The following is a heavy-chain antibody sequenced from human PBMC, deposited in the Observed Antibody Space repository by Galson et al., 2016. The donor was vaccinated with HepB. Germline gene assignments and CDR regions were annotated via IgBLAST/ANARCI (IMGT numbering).Heavy chain of an antibody. CDR3: ARDRAGFDP. V-gene: IGHV4-31*03. CDR1: GDSISSGAYY. CDR2: IHYSGST. Sequence: TLSLTCIVSGDSISSGAYYWTWIRQSPGKGLEWIGYIHYSGSTYYNPSLKSRVTLSVDTSKNQFSLKLSSLTAADTAVYYCARDRAGFDPGGQGTLVTVSS. D-gene: IGHD1-14*01. J-gene: IGHJ5*02.